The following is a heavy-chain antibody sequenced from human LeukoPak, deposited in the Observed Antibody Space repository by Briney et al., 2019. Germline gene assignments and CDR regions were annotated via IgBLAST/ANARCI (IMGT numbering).Heavy chain of an antibody. CDR3: ARDPSEASHPYYFDY. V-gene: IGHV3-21*01. Sequence: GGTLRLSCAASGFTFNSYTMNWVRQAPGKGLEWVSSISSSGSYKYCADSVKGRFTISRDNAKNSLYLQMNSLRPEDTAVYYCARDPSEASHPYYFDYWAQGTLVTVSS. J-gene: IGHJ4*02. CDR1: GFTFNSYT. CDR2: ISSSGSYK.